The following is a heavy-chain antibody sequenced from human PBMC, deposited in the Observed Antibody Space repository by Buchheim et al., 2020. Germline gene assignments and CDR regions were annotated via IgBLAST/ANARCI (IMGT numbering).Heavy chain of an antibody. CDR2: IKSKTDGGTR. V-gene: IGHV3-15*01. CDR1: GFTFNNAW. J-gene: IGHJ2*01. Sequence: EVQLVESGGGLVKPGGSLRVSCAASGFTFNNAWMSWVRQAPGKGLEWVARIKSKTDGGTRDYAAPVKGRFTILRDDSKNTLYLQMNSLKTEDTAVYYCTTSLIVGATMHWYFDLWGRGTL. CDR3: TTSLIVGATMHWYFDL. D-gene: IGHD1-26*01.